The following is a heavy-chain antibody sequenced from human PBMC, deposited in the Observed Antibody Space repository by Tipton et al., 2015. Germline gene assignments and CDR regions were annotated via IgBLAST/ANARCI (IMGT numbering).Heavy chain of an antibody. CDR3: AKDPGAVIGSYGLDV. Sequence: SLRLACDASGFTFEEKAMHWVRQAPGKGLEWVAGIAWNGRAIGYADSVKGRFTIIRDSGNESLYLEMSRLRDEDTALYYCAKDPGAVIGSYGLDVWGQGTTVIVS. D-gene: IGHD2-21*01. CDR2: IAWNGRAI. CDR1: GFTFEEKA. J-gene: IGHJ6*02. V-gene: IGHV3-9*01.